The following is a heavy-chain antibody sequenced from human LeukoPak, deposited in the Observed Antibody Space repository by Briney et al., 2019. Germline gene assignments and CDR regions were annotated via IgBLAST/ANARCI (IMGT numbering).Heavy chain of an antibody. V-gene: IGHV3-73*01. CDR2: IKTRTESYDI. CDR3: ARRDCNSLKCFSFDY. Sequence: PGGSLKLSCVASGFPFSDFDVHWVRQASGEGLEWVGRIKTRTESYDIAYAASVKGRFTISRDDSKNTAYLQMDSLRTEDTAVYYCARRDCNSLKCFSFDYWGQGILVTVSS. J-gene: IGHJ4*02. CDR1: GFPFSDFD. D-gene: IGHD2/OR15-2a*01.